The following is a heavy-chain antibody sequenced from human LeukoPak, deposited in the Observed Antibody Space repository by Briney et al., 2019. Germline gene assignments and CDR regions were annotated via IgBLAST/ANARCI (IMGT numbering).Heavy chain of an antibody. CDR2: INSDGSST. Sequence: PGGSLRLSCAASGFTFSSYWMSWVRQAPGKGLVWVSRINSDGSSTSYADSVKGRFTISRDNAKNTLYLQMNSLRAEDTAVYYCATRPGGYLGLHAWGQGTLVTVSS. J-gene: IGHJ5*02. D-gene: IGHD3-16*01. V-gene: IGHV3-74*01. CDR3: ATRPGGYLGLHA. CDR1: GFTFSSYW.